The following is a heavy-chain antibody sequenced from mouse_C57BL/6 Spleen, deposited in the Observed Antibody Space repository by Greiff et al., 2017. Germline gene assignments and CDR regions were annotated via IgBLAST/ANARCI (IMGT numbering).Heavy chain of an antibody. V-gene: IGHV1-61*01. CDR1: GYTFTSYW. J-gene: IGHJ4*01. D-gene: IGHD1-1*01. CDR3: ARGNYYGSSFAMDY. Sequence: QVQLQQPGAELVRPGSSVKLSCKASGYTFTSYWMDWVKQRPGQGLEWIGNLYPSDSETHYNQKFKDKATLTVDKSSSTAYMQLSSLTSEDSAVYYCARGNYYGSSFAMDYWGQGTSVTVSS. CDR2: LYPSDSET.